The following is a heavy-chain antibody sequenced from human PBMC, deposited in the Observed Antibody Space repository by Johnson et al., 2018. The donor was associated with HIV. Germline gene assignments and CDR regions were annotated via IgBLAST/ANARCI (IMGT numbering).Heavy chain of an antibody. CDR2: IKQDGSEN. CDR3: ARGGLLWFGHPAD. J-gene: IGHJ3*01. Sequence: VHLVESGGGVVQPGRSLRLSCAASGFTLSTYWMSWVRQAPGKGLEWVANIKQDGSENYCVDSVKGRFTISRDNAKNSLYLQMNSLRAEDTAVYYCARGGLLWFGHPADWGQGTMVTVSS. V-gene: IGHV3-7*01. CDR1: GFTLSTYW. D-gene: IGHD3-10*01.